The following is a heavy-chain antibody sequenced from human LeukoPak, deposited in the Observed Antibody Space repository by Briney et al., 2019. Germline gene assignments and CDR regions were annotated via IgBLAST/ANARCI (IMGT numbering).Heavy chain of an antibody. Sequence: TLSLTCTVSGGSISSGGYYWSWIRQHPGKGLEWIGYIYYSGSTYYNPSLKSRVTISVDTSKTQFSLKLSSVTAADTAVYYCARVFRRYYDSSGYSAEYFQHWGQGTLVTVSS. CDR1: GGSISSGGYY. CDR3: ARVFRRYYDSSGYSAEYFQH. CDR2: IYYSGST. J-gene: IGHJ1*01. D-gene: IGHD3-22*01. V-gene: IGHV4-31*03.